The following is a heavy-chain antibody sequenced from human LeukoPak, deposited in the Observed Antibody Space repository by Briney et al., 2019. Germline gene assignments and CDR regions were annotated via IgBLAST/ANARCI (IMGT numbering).Heavy chain of an antibody. V-gene: IGHV4-61*02. CDR1: GGSISIDNYY. CDR2: IYASGTT. Sequence: ASQTLSLTCTVSGGSISIDNYYWSWIRQPPGKGLEWIGRIYASGTTNYNPSLKSRVTISVDTSKNQFSLKLSSVTAADTAVYYCARGLVGATGGSFDYWGQGTLVTVSS. CDR3: ARGLVGATGGSFDY. D-gene: IGHD1-26*01. J-gene: IGHJ4*02.